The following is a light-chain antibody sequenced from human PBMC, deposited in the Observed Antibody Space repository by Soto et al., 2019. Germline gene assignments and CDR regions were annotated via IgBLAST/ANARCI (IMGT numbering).Light chain of an antibody. CDR1: QSVSSSY. V-gene: IGKV3-20*01. CDR2: GAF. J-gene: IGKJ3*01. Sequence: EIVLTQSPGTLSLSPGEIATLSCRASQSVSSSYLAWYQQKPGQAPRLLIYGAFNRATGIPDRFSGSGSGTDFTLTFSRLEPEDFAVYYCQQYGDSPATFGPGTKVDIK. CDR3: QQYGDSPAT.